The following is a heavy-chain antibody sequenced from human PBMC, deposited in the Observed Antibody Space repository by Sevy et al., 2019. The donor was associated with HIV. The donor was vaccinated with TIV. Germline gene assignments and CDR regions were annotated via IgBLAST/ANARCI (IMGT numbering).Heavy chain of an antibody. CDR3: VSGASLVAAGNFDY. CDR2: IWDDGSGK. Sequence: GGSLRLSCGASGFTFSTYGMHWVRQAPGKGLEWVALIWDDGSGKYYADSVQGRFTISRDNSKNTLDLQMNSLRAEDTAVYYCVSGASLVAAGNFDYWGQGTLVTVSS. D-gene: IGHD6-19*01. V-gene: IGHV3-33*08. CDR1: GFTFSTYG. J-gene: IGHJ4*02.